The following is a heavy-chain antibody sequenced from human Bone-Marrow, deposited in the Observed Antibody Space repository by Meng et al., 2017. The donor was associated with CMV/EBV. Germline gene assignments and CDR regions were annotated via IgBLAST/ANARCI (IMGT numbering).Heavy chain of an antibody. CDR3: AGRGITGTAKNGHNWFDP. J-gene: IGHJ5*02. Sequence: SETLSLTCTVSGGSISSSSYYWGWIRQPPGKGLEWIGSIYYSGSTYYNPSLKSRVTISVDTSKNQFSLKLSSVTAADTAVYYCAGRGITGTAKNGHNWFDPWGQGTLVTVSS. CDR1: GGSISSSSYY. D-gene: IGHD1-7*01. CDR2: IYYSGST. V-gene: IGHV4-39*01.